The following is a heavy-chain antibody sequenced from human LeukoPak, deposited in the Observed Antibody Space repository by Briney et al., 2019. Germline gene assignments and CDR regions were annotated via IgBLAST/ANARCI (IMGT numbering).Heavy chain of an antibody. Sequence: ASVKVSCKASGYTFTGYYMHWVRQATGQGLEWMGRINPNSGGTNYAQKFQGRVTMTRDTSISTAYVELSRLRSDDTAVYYCARGLDYYYYGMDVWGQGTTVTVSS. V-gene: IGHV1-2*06. CDR1: GYTFTGYY. CDR3: ARGLDYYYYGMDV. CDR2: INPNSGGT. J-gene: IGHJ6*02.